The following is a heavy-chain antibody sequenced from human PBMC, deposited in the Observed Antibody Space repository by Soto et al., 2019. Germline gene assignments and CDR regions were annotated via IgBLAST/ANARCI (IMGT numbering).Heavy chain of an antibody. Sequence: GGSLRLSCAASGFTFSTYWMYWVRQAPGKGLVWVSRTNSDGSDTSYADSVKGRFTISRDNAKNTLYLQMNSLRAEDTAVYYCARDRGWSLFDDWGKGTLVTVYS. CDR3: ARDRGWSLFDD. J-gene: IGHJ4*02. CDR2: TNSDGSDT. CDR1: GFTFSTYW. D-gene: IGHD6-19*01. V-gene: IGHV3-74*01.